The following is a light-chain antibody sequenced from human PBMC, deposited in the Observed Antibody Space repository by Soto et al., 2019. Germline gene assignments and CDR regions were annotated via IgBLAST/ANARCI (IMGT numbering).Light chain of an antibody. CDR1: QSINSY. CDR2: AAS. J-gene: IGKJ5*01. V-gene: IGKV1-39*01. CDR3: EQCYNTPRIT. Sequence: DIQMTQSPCSLSTSVGDRVTITCRARQSINSYLNWYQQKPGKAPKLLIYAASNLQSGVPSRFSGSGSGTDFSLTISSLQPEDFATYYCEQCYNTPRITFGQGTRLDIK.